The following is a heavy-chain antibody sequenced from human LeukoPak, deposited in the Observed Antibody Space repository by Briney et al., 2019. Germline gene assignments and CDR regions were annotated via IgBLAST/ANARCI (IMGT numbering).Heavy chain of an antibody. CDR2: INHSGST. CDR3: VRGGIAARPGLIDY. CDR1: GGSFSGYY. V-gene: IGHV4-34*01. Sequence: SETLSLTCAVYGGSFSGYYWSWIRQPPGKGLEWIGEINHSGSTNYNPSLKSRVTISVDTSKNQFSLKLSSVTAADTAVYYCVRGGIAARPGLIDYWGQGTLVTVSS. D-gene: IGHD6-6*01. J-gene: IGHJ4*02.